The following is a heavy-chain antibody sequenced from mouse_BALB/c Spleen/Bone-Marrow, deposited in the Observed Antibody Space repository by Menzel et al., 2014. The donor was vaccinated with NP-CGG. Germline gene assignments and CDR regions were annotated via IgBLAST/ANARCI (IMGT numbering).Heavy chain of an antibody. Sequence: QVQFQQSGAELVWPGVSVKISWKGSGYTFTDYAMHWVKQRHAKSLEWIGVISTYYGDASYNQKFKGKDTMTVDKSSSAAYMELARLTSEDSAIYYCAREGGSFPWFAYWGQGTLVTVSA. V-gene: IGHV1S137*01. J-gene: IGHJ3*01. CDR1: GYTFTDYA. CDR3: AREGGSFPWFAY. CDR2: ISTYYGDA. D-gene: IGHD1-1*02.